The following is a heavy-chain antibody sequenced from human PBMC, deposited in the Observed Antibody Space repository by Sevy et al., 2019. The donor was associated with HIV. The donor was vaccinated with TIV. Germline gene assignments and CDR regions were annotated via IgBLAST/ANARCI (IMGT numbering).Heavy chain of an antibody. CDR1: GGSFSNYA. J-gene: IGHJ4*02. D-gene: IGHD3-16*01. V-gene: IGHV1-69*13. CDR2: SIPMFGTT. CDR3: ARGSVVITFGGAFDY. Sequence: ASVKVSCKASGGSFSNYAITWVRQAPGQGLEWMGGSIPMFGTTDYAQKFQGRVTITADESKSTAYMELSGLRSEDTAVNYCARGSVVITFGGAFDYWGLGTLVTVSS.